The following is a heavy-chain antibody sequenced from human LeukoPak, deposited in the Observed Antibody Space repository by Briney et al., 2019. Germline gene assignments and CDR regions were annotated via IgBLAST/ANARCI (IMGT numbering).Heavy chain of an antibody. CDR2: ISGGGGYTST. V-gene: IGHV3-23*01. CDR1: GFTFINYA. CDR3: AKPPPDNYHYYYGMDV. J-gene: IGHJ6*02. Sequence: GSLSLSCAASGFTFINYAMTWVRRAPGKGLEWVSAISGGGGYTSTYYADSVKGRFTISRDNSKNTLYLQMNSLRAEDTAVYYCAKPPPDNYHYYYGMDVWGQGTTVTVSS.